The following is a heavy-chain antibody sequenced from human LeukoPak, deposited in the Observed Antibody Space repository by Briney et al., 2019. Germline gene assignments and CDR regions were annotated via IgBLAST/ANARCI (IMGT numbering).Heavy chain of an antibody. V-gene: IGHV1-3*01. Sequence: GASVKVSCKASGYTFTSCAMHWVRQAPGQRLEWMGWINAGNGNTKYSQKFQGRVTITRDTSASTAYMELSSLRSEDTAVYYCARDLVRTMIARRYDAFDIWGQGTMVTVSS. J-gene: IGHJ3*02. D-gene: IGHD3-22*01. CDR1: GYTFTSCA. CDR3: ARDLVRTMIARRYDAFDI. CDR2: INAGNGNT.